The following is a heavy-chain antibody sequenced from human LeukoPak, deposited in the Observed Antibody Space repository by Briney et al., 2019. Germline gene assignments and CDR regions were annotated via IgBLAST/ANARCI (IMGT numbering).Heavy chain of an antibody. CDR1: GFSLSTYG. D-gene: IGHD6-19*01. CDR3: AKDHGTAVAGFYY. Sequence: GGSLRLSCAASGFSLSTYGVSWVRQPPGKGLEWVSGITGTGGSTYYADSVKGRFTVSRDTSKNTLYLQMNSLRAEDTAIYYCAKDHGTAVAGFYYWGQEPWSPSPQ. J-gene: IGHJ4*02. V-gene: IGHV3-23*01. CDR2: ITGTGGST.